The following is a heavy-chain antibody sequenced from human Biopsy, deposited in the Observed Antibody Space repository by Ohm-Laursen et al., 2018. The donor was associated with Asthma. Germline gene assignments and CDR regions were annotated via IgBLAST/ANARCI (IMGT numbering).Heavy chain of an antibody. D-gene: IGHD2-2*01. J-gene: IGHJ6*02. CDR1: GFTFSSYW. CDR2: IKKDGSEK. CDR3: ARGGNCTSPTCPWGRYATDV. V-gene: IGHV3-7*01. Sequence: GSLRLTCAASGFTFSSYWMSWVRQAPGKGLEWVANIKKDGSEKYYVDSVRGRFTISRDNAKNSLYLHMNSLRAEDTAVYYCARGGNCTSPTCPWGRYATDVWGQGTTVTVSS.